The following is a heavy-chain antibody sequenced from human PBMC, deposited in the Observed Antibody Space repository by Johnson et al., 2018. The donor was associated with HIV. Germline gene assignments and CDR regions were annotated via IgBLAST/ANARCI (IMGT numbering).Heavy chain of an antibody. CDR3: ARDGRDLVTRGGFDI. D-gene: IGHD5-18*01. CDR2: IFSSGDT. CDR1: GITVGSNY. J-gene: IGHJ3*02. Sequence: MQLVESGRGLVQSGGSLRLSCEASGITVGSNYMSWVRRAPGKGLEWVSVIFSSGDTYYADSVKGRFTISRDNSKNMLYLQMNSLRPDDTAVYYCARDGRDLVTRGGFDIWGPGTVVTVSS. V-gene: IGHV3-66*02.